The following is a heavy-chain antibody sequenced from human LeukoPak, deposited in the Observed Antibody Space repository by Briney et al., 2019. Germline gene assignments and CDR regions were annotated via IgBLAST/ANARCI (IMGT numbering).Heavy chain of an antibody. CDR1: VRSISAYY. CDR3: AGFGTSSSRFFDQ. CDR2: IHYSGTT. D-gene: IGHD6-6*01. V-gene: IGHV4-59*01. Sequence: SETLSLTCSVCVRSISAYYWSCLRQPPGKGLEWIGYIHYSGTTNYYPSLKSRVTIALDTSKNQFSLKLNSVTAADTAVYYCAGFGTSSSRFFDQWGQGTLVTVSS. J-gene: IGHJ4*02.